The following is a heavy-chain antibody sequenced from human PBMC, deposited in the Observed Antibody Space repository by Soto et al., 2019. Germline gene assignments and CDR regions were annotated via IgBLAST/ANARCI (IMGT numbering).Heavy chain of an antibody. J-gene: IGHJ6*02. V-gene: IGHV1-69*13. CDR3: GRYCSGGSCHTLDYYGMDV. CDR1: GGTFRNYG. CDR2: IIPVFGTT. D-gene: IGHD2-15*01. Sequence: SVKVSCKASGGTFRNYGIGWVRQAPGQGLEWMGGIIPVFGTTNYAQKFQGRVTTTADESTSTAYIEVSSLRSEDTAMFYCGRYCSGGSCHTLDYYGMDVWGQGTTVTVSS.